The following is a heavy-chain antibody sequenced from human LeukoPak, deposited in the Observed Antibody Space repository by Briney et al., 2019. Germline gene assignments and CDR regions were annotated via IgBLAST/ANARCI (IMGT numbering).Heavy chain of an antibody. J-gene: IGHJ4*02. CDR1: GFTFSSYE. Sequence: GGSLRLSCAASGFTFSSYEMNWVRQAPGKGLEWVSYISSSGSTIYYADSVKGRFTISRDNAKNSLYLQMNSLRAEDMAVYYCAGKPNYYDSSGYLGYFDYWGQGTLVTVSS. CDR3: AGKPNYYDSSGYLGYFDY. CDR2: ISSSGSTI. D-gene: IGHD3-22*01. V-gene: IGHV3-48*03.